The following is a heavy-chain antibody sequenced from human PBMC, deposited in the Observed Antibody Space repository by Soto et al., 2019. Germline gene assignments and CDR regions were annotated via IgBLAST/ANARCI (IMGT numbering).Heavy chain of an antibody. Sequence: SETLSLTXTVSGGSVSSDSYYWSWIRQPPGKGLEWIGFIYYSGTTNYNPSLKSRVMISLDTSKNQFSLKLSSVTAADTAIYYCARGPPPNWFDPWGQGTLVTVSS. CDR1: GGSVSSDSYY. CDR3: ARGPPPNWFDP. J-gene: IGHJ5*02. CDR2: IYYSGTT. V-gene: IGHV4-61*01.